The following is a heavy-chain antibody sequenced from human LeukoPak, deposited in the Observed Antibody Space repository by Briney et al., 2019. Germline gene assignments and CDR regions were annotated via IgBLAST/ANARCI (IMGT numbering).Heavy chain of an antibody. V-gene: IGHV3-21*04. Sequence: GGSLRLSCAASGFTFSSYNMNWVRQAPGKGLEWVSSISSSTNSISYADSVKGRFTIYRDNAKNSLYLQMNSLRAEDKALYYCARDPRSALDYWGQGTLVTVSS. J-gene: IGHJ4*02. CDR3: ARDPRSALDY. CDR1: GFTFSSYN. CDR2: ISSSTNSI.